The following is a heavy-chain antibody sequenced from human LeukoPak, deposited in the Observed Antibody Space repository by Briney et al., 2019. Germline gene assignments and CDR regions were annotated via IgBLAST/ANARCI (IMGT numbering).Heavy chain of an antibody. CDR3: ARVGDWYSFAFDI. V-gene: IGHV4-31*03. CDR2: IYRSGST. Sequence: SETLSLTCTVSGGSISSGSYYWSWIRQHPGKGLEWIGYIYRSGSTYYNPSLRRRVTMSVDTSKNQFSLKLSSVTAADTAVYYCARVGDWYSFAFDIWGQGTMVTVSS. CDR1: GGSISSGSYY. J-gene: IGHJ3*02. D-gene: IGHD3-9*01.